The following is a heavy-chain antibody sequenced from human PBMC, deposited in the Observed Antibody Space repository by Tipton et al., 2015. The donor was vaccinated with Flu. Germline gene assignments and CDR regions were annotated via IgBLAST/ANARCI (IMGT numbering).Heavy chain of an antibody. V-gene: IGHV3-53*01. CDR3: TRGPLPDSNWYNGMDV. Sequence: GSLRLSCVVSGFAVRNNYMSWVRQAPGKGPEWVSVIYSGDTTYYADSVKGRFTISRENAKNSLYLQMNSLRAGDTAVYYCTRGPLPDSNWYNGMDVWGQGTTVTVFS. J-gene: IGHJ6*02. CDR1: GFAVRNNY. D-gene: IGHD6-13*01. CDR2: IYSGDTT.